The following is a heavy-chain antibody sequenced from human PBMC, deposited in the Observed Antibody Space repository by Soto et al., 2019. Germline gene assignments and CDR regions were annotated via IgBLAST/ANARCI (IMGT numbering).Heavy chain of an antibody. Sequence: QLVESGGGLVKPGGSLRLSCAASGFTFSDYYMTWIRQAPGKGLEWISYISSSGTTIYYADSVKGRFTISRDNAKNSLYLQMNSLRDEDTAVYYCARDRPYSSGWGYFDYWGQGTLVTVSS. D-gene: IGHD6-19*01. CDR2: ISSSGTTI. V-gene: IGHV3-11*04. J-gene: IGHJ4*02. CDR1: GFTFSDYY. CDR3: ARDRPYSSGWGYFDY.